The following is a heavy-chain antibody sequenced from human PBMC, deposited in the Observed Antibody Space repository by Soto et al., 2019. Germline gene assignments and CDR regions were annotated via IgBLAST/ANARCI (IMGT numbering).Heavy chain of an antibody. CDR1: GFTFSTYA. V-gene: IGHV3-23*01. Sequence: XESLRLSCAASGFTFSTYAMSWVRQAPGKGLVWVSAISGSGGSTFYADSVKGRFTISRDNYMNTLYLQMNSLRTGDTAVYYCAHPRGFGVFDAYDIWGPGTMVTVSS. CDR3: AHPRGFGVFDAYDI. D-gene: IGHD3-10*01. CDR2: ISGSGGST. J-gene: IGHJ3*02.